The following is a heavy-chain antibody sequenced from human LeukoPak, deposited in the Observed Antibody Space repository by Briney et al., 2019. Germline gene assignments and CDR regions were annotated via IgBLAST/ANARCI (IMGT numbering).Heavy chain of an antibody. Sequence: ASVKVSCKASGYTFTSYYMHWVRQAPGQGLEWMGIINPSGGSTSYAQKFQGRVTMTRDRSTSTVYMGLSSLRSEDTAVYYCARDSIAAAGTAKYNWFDPWGQGTLVTVSS. CDR1: GYTFTSYY. J-gene: IGHJ5*02. D-gene: IGHD6-13*01. V-gene: IGHV1-46*01. CDR2: INPSGGST. CDR3: ARDSIAAAGTAKYNWFDP.